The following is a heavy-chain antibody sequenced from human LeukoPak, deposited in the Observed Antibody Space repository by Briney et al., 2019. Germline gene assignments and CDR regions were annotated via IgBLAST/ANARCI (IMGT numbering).Heavy chain of an antibody. J-gene: IGHJ2*01. D-gene: IGHD1-26*01. Sequence: SETLSLTCTVSGDSISSYYWSWIRQPPGKGLEWIGYIYYSGSTNYNPSFKSRVTISVDTSKNQFSLKLISVTAADTAVYYCAADYSGSLPLLYWGRGTLVTVSS. CDR2: IYYSGST. V-gene: IGHV4-59*01. CDR1: GDSISSYY. CDR3: AADYSGSLPLLY.